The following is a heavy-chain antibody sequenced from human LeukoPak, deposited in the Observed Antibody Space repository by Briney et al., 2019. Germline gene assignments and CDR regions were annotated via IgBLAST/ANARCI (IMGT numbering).Heavy chain of an antibody. CDR2: IYYSGST. CDR3: ARGDSSGWYEGY. V-gene: IGHV4-59*01. Sequence: PSETLSLTRTVSGGSISSYCWSWIRQPPGKGLEWIGYIYYSGSTNYNPSLKSRVTISVDTSKNQFSLKLSSVTAADTAVYYCARGDSSGWYEGYWGQGTLVTVSS. J-gene: IGHJ4*02. D-gene: IGHD6-19*01. CDR1: GGSISSYC.